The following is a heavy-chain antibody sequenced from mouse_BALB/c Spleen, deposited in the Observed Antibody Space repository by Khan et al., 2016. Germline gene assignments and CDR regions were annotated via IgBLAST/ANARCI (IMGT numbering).Heavy chain of an antibody. CDR2: IRYSGCT. CDR3: AFWLRQRIWFAY. Sequence: EVQLQESGPGLVKPSQSLSLTWPVTGYSITSDYAWNWIRQFPGQKLAWMGYIRYSGCTSYNPFFRILISRTRDTFKNQCFLQLNSVPAEDTATYYCAFWLRQRIWFAYWGQGTLVTVAA. D-gene: IGHD2-2*01. J-gene: IGHJ3*01. V-gene: IGHV3-2*02. CDR1: GYSITSDYA.